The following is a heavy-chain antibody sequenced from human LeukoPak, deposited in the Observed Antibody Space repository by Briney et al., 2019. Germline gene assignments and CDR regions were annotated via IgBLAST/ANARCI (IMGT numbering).Heavy chain of an antibody. J-gene: IGHJ1*01. CDR2: ISAYNGNT. CDR1: GYTFTSYG. V-gene: IGHV1-18*01. Sequence: ASVKVSCKASGYTFTSYGISWVRQAPGQGLEWMGWISAYNGNTNYAQKLQGRVTMTTDTSTSTAYMELRSLRSDDTAVYYCARDTGSSSWYLAEYFQHWGQGTLVTVSS. D-gene: IGHD6-13*01. CDR3: ARDTGSSSWYLAEYFQH.